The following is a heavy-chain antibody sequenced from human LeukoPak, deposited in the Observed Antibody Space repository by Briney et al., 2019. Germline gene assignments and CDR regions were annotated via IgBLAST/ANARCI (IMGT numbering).Heavy chain of an antibody. CDR3: ARGHILTGYYKVMSNADY. D-gene: IGHD3-9*01. CDR2: MNPNSGNT. V-gene: IGHV1-8*01. J-gene: IGHJ4*02. Sequence: GASVKVSCKASGYTFTSYDINWVRQATGQGLEWMGWMNPNSGNTGYAQKFQGRVTMTRNTSISTAYMELSSLRSEDTAVYYCARGHILTGYYKVMSNADYWGQGTLVTVSS. CDR1: GYTFTSYD.